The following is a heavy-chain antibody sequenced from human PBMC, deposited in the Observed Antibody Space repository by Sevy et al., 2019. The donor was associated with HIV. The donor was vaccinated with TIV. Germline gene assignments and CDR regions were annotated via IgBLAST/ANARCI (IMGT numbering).Heavy chain of an antibody. V-gene: IGHV1-69*06. Sequence: SVKVSCKASGGTFSSYATSWVRQAPGQGLEWMGGIIPIFGTANYAQKFQGRVTITADKSTSTAYMELSSLRSEDTAVYYCARSIAARPDFYYYYYYMDVWGKGTTVTVSS. D-gene: IGHD6-6*01. CDR3: ARSIAARPDFYYYYYYMDV. CDR2: IIPIFGTA. J-gene: IGHJ6*03. CDR1: GGTFSSYA.